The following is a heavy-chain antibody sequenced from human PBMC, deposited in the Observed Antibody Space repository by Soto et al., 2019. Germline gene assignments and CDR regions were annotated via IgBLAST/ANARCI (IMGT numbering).Heavy chain of an antibody. D-gene: IGHD5-18*01. CDR2: IYYSGST. V-gene: IGHV4-59*08. CDR3: ARHEWLQLWLVTEY. J-gene: IGHJ4*02. Sequence: SETLSLTCTVSGGSISSYYWSWIRQPPGKGLEWIGYIYYSGSTNYNPSLKSRVTISVDTSKNQFSLRLNSVTAADTAVYYCARHEWLQLWLVTEYWGQGALVTVSS. CDR1: GGSISSYY.